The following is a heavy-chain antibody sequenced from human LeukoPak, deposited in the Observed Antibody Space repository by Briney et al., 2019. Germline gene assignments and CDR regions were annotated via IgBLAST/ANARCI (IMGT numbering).Heavy chain of an antibody. CDR2: INWNGGNT. CDR3: TRDPYFSGGYFDH. D-gene: IGHD6-19*01. CDR1: GFTFRRNW. J-gene: IGHJ4*02. V-gene: IGHV3-20*04. Sequence: PGGSLRLSCAASGFTFRRNWMHWVRQAPGKGLEWVAGINWNGGNTGYAETVKGRFTISRDNAKNSLYLQMNSLRAEDTALYYCTRDPYFSGGYFDHWGQGTLVTVSS.